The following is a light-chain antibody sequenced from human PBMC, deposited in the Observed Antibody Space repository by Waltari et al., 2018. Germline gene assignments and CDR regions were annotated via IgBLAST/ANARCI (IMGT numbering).Light chain of an antibody. Sequence: NFMLTQPHSVSESPGQTVTISCTRTSGRIASNPVPWYQQRPGSSPTPVIFEDDQRPSGVPDRFSGSIDSSSNSASLTISGLKTEDEADYYCQSYDSSDLWVFGGGTRLTVL. V-gene: IGLV6-57*01. CDR3: QSYDSSDLWV. CDR1: SGRIASNP. J-gene: IGLJ3*02. CDR2: EDD.